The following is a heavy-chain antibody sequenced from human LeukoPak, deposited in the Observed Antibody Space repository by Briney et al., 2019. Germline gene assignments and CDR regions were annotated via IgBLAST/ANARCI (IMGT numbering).Heavy chain of an antibody. CDR1: GYIFTSYF. D-gene: IGHD5-18*01. CDR2: INPSGGST. Sequence: ASVKVSCKASGYIFTSYFMHWVRQAPGQGLEWMGLINPSGGSTRYAQKFQGRVTMTRDMSTSTVYMELSSLRSEDTAVYYCARALPHRRLMDTTMEQHWFDPWGQGTLVTASS. J-gene: IGHJ5*02. CDR3: ARALPHRRLMDTTMEQHWFDP. V-gene: IGHV1-46*01.